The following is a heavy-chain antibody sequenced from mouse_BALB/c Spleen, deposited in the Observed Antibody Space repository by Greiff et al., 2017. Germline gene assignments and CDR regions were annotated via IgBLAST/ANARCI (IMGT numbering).Heavy chain of an antibody. Sequence: QVQLKESGPGLVAPSQSLSITCTVSGFSLTSYGVHWVRQPPGKGLEWLGVIWAGGSTIYNSALMSRLSISKDNSKSQVFLKMNSLQTDDTAMYYCARDSDRYALYAMDYWGQGTSVTVSS. CDR1: GFSLTSYG. D-gene: IGHD2-14*01. V-gene: IGHV2-9*02. J-gene: IGHJ4*01. CDR3: ARDSDRYALYAMDY. CDR2: IWAGGST.